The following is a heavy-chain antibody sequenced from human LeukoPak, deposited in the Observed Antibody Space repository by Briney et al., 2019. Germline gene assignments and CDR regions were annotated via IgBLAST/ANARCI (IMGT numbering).Heavy chain of an antibody. CDR3: AKGTGRLGSPTESGSLDY. CDR1: GFTFSDYS. Sequence: GGSLRLSCAASGFTFSDYSMNWVRQAPGKGLEWVSAISGSGGSTYYADSVKGRFTISRDNSKNTLYLQMNSLRAEDTAVYYCAKGTGRLGSPTESGSLDYWGQGTLVTVSS. J-gene: IGHJ4*02. D-gene: IGHD3-10*01. CDR2: ISGSGGST. V-gene: IGHV3-23*01.